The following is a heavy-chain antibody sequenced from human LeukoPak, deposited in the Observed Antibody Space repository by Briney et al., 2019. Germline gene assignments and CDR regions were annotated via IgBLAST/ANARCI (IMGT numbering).Heavy chain of an antibody. CDR1: GYTFTSYG. D-gene: IGHD2-2*01. V-gene: IGHV1-18*01. CDR3: ARDPGPVREDAFDI. Sequence: ASVKVSCKASGYTFTSYGINWVRQAPGQGLEWMGWINFYNGNIDYAQKLQGRVTMTTDTSTSTAYMELRSLRSDDTAVYYCARDPGPVREDAFDIWGQGTMVTVSS. CDR2: INFYNGNI. J-gene: IGHJ3*02.